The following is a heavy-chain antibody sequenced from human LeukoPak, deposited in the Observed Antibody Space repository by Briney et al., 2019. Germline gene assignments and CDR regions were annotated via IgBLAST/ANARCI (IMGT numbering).Heavy chain of an antibody. CDR3: SKDTRRDGYKTVLDY. Sequence: GGSVRVSCAASGFTFSSYAINWVRQAPGQGLEWMAVIIRDGGSTYYADTVQGRFTISTDNTKSSLYLQMNSLRAEATALYYCSKDTRRDGYKTVLDYWGQGTLVTVSS. CDR2: IIRDGGST. J-gene: IGHJ4*02. CDR1: GFTFSSYA. D-gene: IGHD5-24*01. V-gene: IGHV3-43D*03.